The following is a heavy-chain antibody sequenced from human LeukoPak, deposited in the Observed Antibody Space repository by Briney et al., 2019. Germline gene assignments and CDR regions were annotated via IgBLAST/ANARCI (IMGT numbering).Heavy chain of an antibody. CDR3: TTDMEEWELLQTGLNY. Sequence: PGGSLRLSCAASGFTFDDYGMSWVRQAPGKGLVWVSRISGDGRNINYADSVRGRFTISRDNAKNTLYLQMNSLKTEDTAVYYCTTDMEEWELLQTGLNYWGQGTLVTVSS. D-gene: IGHD1-26*01. J-gene: IGHJ4*02. CDR2: ISGDGRNI. CDR1: GFTFDDYG. V-gene: IGHV3-20*04.